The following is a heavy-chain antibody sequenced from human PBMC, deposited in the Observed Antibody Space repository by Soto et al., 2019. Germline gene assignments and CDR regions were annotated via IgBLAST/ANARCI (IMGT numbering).Heavy chain of an antibody. CDR1: GFTLSSFA. CDR2: ITNTGGDK. CDR3: AKASGESYPWGRVFDS. D-gene: IGHD1-26*01. V-gene: IGHV3-23*01. Sequence: GGSLRLSCAASGFTLSSFAMNWVRQAPRKGLERVSTITNTGGDKIYAESVKGRFTISRDNSKNTLFLQMNNLRVEDTAIYYCAKASGESYPWGRVFDSWGQGTRVTVSS. J-gene: IGHJ4*02.